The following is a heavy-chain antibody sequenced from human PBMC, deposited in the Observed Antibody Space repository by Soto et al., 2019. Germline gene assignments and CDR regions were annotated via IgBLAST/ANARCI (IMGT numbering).Heavy chain of an antibody. D-gene: IGHD6-13*01. CDR2: IYAGDSDT. CDR3: ARPEVGQQLGSWAFDI. J-gene: IGHJ3*02. CDR1: GYSFTSYW. V-gene: IGHV5-51*01. Sequence: GESLKISCKGSGYSFTSYWIGWVRQMPGKGLEWMGIIYAGDSDTRYSPSFQGQVTISADKSMSTAYLQWSSLKASDTAMYYCARPEVGQQLGSWAFDIWGQGSMVTVS.